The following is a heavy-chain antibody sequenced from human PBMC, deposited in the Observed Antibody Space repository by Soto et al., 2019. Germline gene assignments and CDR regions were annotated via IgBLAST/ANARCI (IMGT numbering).Heavy chain of an antibody. J-gene: IGHJ4*02. D-gene: IGHD6-19*01. CDR2: INGSSGST. CDR1: RFTFSVYA. Sequence: PGVSLRRSCCASRFTFSVYALTWFRQAPGKVLEWVSTINGSSGSTYCSDSVKGRFTMSTDNSNNPLYLQMNRLRAEDTAVYFCVRRNGLTVAGIRHFDYWGPGTLVTVSS. V-gene: IGHV3-23*01. CDR3: VRRNGLTVAGIRHFDY.